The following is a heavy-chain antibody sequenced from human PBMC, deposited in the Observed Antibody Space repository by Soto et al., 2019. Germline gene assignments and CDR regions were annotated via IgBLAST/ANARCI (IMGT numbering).Heavy chain of an antibody. CDR3: ARRWGPTFDF. D-gene: IGHD1-26*01. CDR2: IYYSGST. V-gene: IGHV4-59*01. CDR1: GVSISSYY. Sequence: QVQLQESGPGLVKPSETLSLTCTVSGVSISSYYWSCIRQPPGKGLEWIGYIYYSGSTNYDPSLKSRVTISVDTSKNQCSLKLSSVTAADTAVYYCARRWGPTFDFWGQGTLVTGSS. J-gene: IGHJ4*02.